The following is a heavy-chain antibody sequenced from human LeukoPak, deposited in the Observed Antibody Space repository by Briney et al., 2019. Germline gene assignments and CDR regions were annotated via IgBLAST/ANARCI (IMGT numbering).Heavy chain of an antibody. D-gene: IGHD2-2*01. V-gene: IGHV1-2*02. CDR3: ARYCTRTGCYFNSFDY. J-gene: IGHJ4*02. CDR2: INPDSGGT. CDR1: GYTFTGYY. Sequence: ASVKVSCKASGYTFTGYYMHWVRQAPGQGLEWMGWINPDSGGTNYAQKFQGRVTMTRDTPISTANMELSRLRSDDTAVYYCARYCTRTGCYFNSFDYWGQGTLVTVSS.